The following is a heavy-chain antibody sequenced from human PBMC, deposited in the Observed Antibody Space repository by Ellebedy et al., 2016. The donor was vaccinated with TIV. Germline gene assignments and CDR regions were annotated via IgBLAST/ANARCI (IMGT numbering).Heavy chain of an antibody. CDR3: TRDVAVASAGSNHYYYGMDV. V-gene: IGHV3-49*04. CDR2: IRSKTYSGTT. D-gene: IGHD6-13*01. CDR1: GFSFGDFA. J-gene: IGHJ6*02. Sequence: GGSLRLSCTTSGFSFGDFALSWVRQAPGKGLEWVGVIRSKTYSGTTEYAESVKGRFSISTDASKNIAYLQMNSLKTEDTAMYYCTRDVAVASAGSNHYYYGMDVWGQGTTVTVSS.